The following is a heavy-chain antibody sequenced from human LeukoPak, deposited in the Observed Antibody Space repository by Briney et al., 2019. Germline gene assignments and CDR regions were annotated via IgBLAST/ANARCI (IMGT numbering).Heavy chain of an antibody. CDR3: ARGPRSDPDCSGGSCYPHTYYYCMDV. J-gene: IGHJ6*03. CDR2: ISSSGSTI. D-gene: IGHD2-15*01. V-gene: IGHV3-48*03. CDR1: GFTFSSYE. Sequence: PGGSLRLSCAASGFTFSSYEMNWVRQAPGKGLEWVSYISSSGSTIYYADSVKGRFTISRDNAKNSLYLQMNSLRAEDTAVYYCARGPRSDPDCSGGSCYPHTYYYCMDVWGKGTTVTVSS.